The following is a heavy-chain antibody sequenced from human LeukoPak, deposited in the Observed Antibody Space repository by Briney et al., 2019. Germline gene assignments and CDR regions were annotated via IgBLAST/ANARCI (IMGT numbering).Heavy chain of an antibody. V-gene: IGHV7-4-1*02. D-gene: IGHD2-2*02. CDR3: ARATAICSSTSCYRWQFDY. CDR1: GYTFTSYG. Sequence: ASVKVSCKTSGYTFTSYGMNWVRQAPGQGLEWMGWINTDTGNPTYAQGFTGRFVFSLDTSVSTAYLQISSLKAEDTAVYYCARATAICSSTSCYRWQFDYWGQGTLVTVSS. CDR2: INTDTGNP. J-gene: IGHJ4*02.